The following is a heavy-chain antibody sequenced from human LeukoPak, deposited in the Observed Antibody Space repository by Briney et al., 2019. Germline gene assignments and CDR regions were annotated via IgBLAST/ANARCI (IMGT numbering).Heavy chain of an antibody. V-gene: IGHV4-30-4*08. CDR2: IYYSGST. J-gene: IGHJ4*02. D-gene: IGHD3-22*01. CDR3: ARLDVGYYDSSGYYFDY. CDR1: GGSISSGDYY. Sequence: SETLSLTCTVSGGSISSGDYYWSWIRQPPGKGLEWIGYIYYSGSTYYNPSLKSRVTISVDTSKNQFSLKLSSVTAADTAVYYCARLDVGYYDSSGYYFDYWGQGTLVTVSP.